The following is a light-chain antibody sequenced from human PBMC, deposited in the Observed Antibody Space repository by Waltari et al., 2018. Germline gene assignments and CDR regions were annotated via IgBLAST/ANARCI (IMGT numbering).Light chain of an antibody. Sequence: SGLTQPPPVSAAPGQQVTIPSPGSSAHVGDTLLSGYQQPPATAPQLLIYETKKRPSGIPDRFPGSKSGTSATLGIPGLQTGDEADYYCGTWDSRLRSVVFGGGTKLTVL. CDR2: ETK. CDR1: SAHVGDTL. V-gene: IGLV1-51*02. J-gene: IGLJ2*01. CDR3: GTWDSRLRSVV.